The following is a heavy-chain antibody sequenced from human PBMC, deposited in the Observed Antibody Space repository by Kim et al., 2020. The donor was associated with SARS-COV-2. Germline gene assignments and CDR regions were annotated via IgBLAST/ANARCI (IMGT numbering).Heavy chain of an antibody. CDR1: GYTFTSYG. J-gene: IGHJ4*02. CDR2: ISAYNGNT. V-gene: IGHV1-18*04. D-gene: IGHD2-2*01. Sequence: ASVKVSCKASGYTFTSYGISWVRQAPGQGLEWMGWISAYNGNTNYAQKLQGRVTMTTDTSTSTAYMELRSLRSDDTAVYYCARHFPYCSSTSCYDFDYWGQGTLVTVSS. CDR3: ARHFPYCSSTSCYDFDY.